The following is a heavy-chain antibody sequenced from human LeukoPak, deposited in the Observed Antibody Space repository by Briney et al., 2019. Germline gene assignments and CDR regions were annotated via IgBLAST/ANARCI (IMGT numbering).Heavy chain of an antibody. J-gene: IGHJ4*02. CDR1: GGSISSSSYY. CDR2: IYYSGST. Sequence: PSETLSLTCTVSGGSISSSSYYWGWIRQPPGKGLEWIGSIYYSGSTYYNPSLKSRVTISVDTSKNQFSLKLSSVTAADTAVYYCARLRTYYDYIWGGYDDDYFDYWGQGTLVTVSS. CDR3: ARLRTYYDYIWGGYDDDYFDY. D-gene: IGHD3-16*01. V-gene: IGHV4-39*01.